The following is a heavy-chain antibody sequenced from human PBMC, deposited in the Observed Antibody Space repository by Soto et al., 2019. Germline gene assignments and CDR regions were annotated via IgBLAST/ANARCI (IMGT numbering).Heavy chain of an antibody. CDR3: ARGDIVVVPAAKTPYYYYGMDV. J-gene: IGHJ6*02. CDR2: ISAYNGNT. Sequence: ASVKVSCKASDYTFTSYGISWVRQAPGQGLEWMGWISAYNGNTNYAQKLQGRVTMTTDTSTSTAYLEMSSLRADDTAVYYCARGDIVVVPAAKTPYYYYGMDVWGQGTTVTVSS. V-gene: IGHV1-18*01. CDR1: DYTFTSYG. D-gene: IGHD2-2*01.